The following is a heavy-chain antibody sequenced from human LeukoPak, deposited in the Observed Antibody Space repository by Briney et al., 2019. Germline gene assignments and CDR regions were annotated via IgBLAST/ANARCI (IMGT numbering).Heavy chain of an antibody. CDR2: IRSKAYGGTT. V-gene: IGHV3-49*04. Sequence: GRSLRLSCTASGFTFGDCTMSWVRQAPGKGLEWVGFIRSKAYGGTTEYAASVKGRFTISRDDSKSIAYLQLNSLKTEDTAVYYCTRDMYYYDSSGTSYWGQGTLVTVSS. CDR3: TRDMYYYDSSGTSY. CDR1: GFTFGDCT. D-gene: IGHD3-22*01. J-gene: IGHJ4*02.